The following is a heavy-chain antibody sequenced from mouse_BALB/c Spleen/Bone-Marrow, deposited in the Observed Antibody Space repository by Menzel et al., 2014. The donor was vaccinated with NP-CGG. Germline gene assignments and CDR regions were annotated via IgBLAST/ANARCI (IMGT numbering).Heavy chain of an antibody. V-gene: IGHV1-69*01. CDR1: GYTFTDYW. J-gene: IGHJ2*01. CDR3: AFYYGNYGDY. Sequence: VQLQQSGAELVMPGASVKMSCKASGYTFTDYWMHWVEQRPGQGLEWIGAIDTSDSYTSYNQKFKGKATLTVDESSSTAYMQLSSLTSEDSAVYYCAFYYGNYGDYWGQGTTLTVSS. D-gene: IGHD2-1*01. CDR2: IDTSDSYT.